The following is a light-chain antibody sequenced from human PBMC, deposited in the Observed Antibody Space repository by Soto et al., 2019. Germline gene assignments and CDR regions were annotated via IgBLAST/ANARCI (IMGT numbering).Light chain of an antibody. V-gene: IGLV2-8*01. CDR2: EVS. CDR3: SSYAASNNLGV. Sequence: QCVLTQPPSASGSPGQSVTISCIGTSSDVGGYNYVSWYQQHPGKAPKLMIYEVSKRPSGVPDRFSGSKSGNTASLTVSGLQAEDEADYYCSSYAASNNLGVFGGGTKVTVL. CDR1: SSDVGGYNY. J-gene: IGLJ2*01.